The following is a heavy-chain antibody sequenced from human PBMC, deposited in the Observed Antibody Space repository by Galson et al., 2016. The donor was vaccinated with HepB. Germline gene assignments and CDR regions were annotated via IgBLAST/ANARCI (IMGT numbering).Heavy chain of an antibody. J-gene: IGHJ4*02. D-gene: IGHD1-14*01. Sequence: LEWMGIIKPSGGNTIYAQKFQDRITMTRDTSTSTVYMELISLRSEDTAVYYCARELDHSCYFAYWGPGTLLPVSS. V-gene: IGHV1-46*01. CDR3: ARELDHSCYFAY. CDR2: IKPSGGNT.